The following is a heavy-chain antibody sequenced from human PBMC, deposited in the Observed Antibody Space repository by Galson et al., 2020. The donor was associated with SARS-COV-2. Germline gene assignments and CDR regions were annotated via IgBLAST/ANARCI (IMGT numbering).Heavy chain of an antibody. J-gene: IGHJ6*02. CDR3: ARGGSHGMDV. CDR2: INPIGGSK. CDR1: GYTFTSYY. D-gene: IGHD6-6*01. Sequence: ASVKVSCKASGYTFTSYYMHWVRQAPGQGLEWMGIINPIGGSKIYVEKLQGRVTMTRDTSTSTVYMELSSLRSEDTAVYYCARGGSHGMDVWGQGTTVTVSS. V-gene: IGHV1-46*01.